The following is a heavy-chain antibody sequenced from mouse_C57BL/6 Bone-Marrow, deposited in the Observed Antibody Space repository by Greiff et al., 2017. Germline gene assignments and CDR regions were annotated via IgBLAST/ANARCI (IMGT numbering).Heavy chain of an antibody. Sequence: QVQLQQPGAELVKPGASVKVSCKASGYTFTSYWMHWVKQRPGQGLEWIGRIHPSDSDTNYNQKFKGKATLTVDKSSSTAYMQLSSLTSEDAAVYYCASSSTTVVDYFDYWGQGTTLTVSS. CDR1: GYTFTSYW. V-gene: IGHV1-74*01. J-gene: IGHJ2*01. CDR3: ASSSTTVVDYFDY. D-gene: IGHD1-1*01. CDR2: IHPSDSDT.